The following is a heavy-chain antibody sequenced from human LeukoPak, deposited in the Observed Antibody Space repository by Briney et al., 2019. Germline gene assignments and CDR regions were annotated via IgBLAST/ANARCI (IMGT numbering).Heavy chain of an antibody. J-gene: IGHJ4*02. Sequence: GGSLRLSCAASGFTFSSYWMHWVRQAPGKGLEWVSGISWNSGSIGYADSVKGRFTISRDNAKNSLYLQMNSLRAEDTALYYCAKDTGVRGVITYYFDYWGQGTLVTVSS. CDR3: AKDTGVRGVITYYFDY. CDR1: GFTFSSYW. V-gene: IGHV3-9*01. D-gene: IGHD3-10*01. CDR2: ISWNSGSI.